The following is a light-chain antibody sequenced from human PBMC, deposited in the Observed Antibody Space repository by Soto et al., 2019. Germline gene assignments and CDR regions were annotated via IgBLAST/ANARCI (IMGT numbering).Light chain of an antibody. CDR1: SSNIGTNY. V-gene: IGLV1-47*01. Sequence: QSVLTQPPSAFGTPGQTVTISSSGSSSNIGTNYVFWYQQLPGTAPKLLIYGNNQRPSGVPDRFSGSRSGTSASLAISGLRPEDEADYYCAVWDDSLSGVVFGGGTKLTVL. CDR3: AVWDDSLSGVV. J-gene: IGLJ3*02. CDR2: GNN.